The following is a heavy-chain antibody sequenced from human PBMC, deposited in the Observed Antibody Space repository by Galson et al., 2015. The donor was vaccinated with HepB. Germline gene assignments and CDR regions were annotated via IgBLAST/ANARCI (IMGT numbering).Heavy chain of an antibody. Sequence: SLRLSCAVSGFSFSDYGMHWVRQAPGQGLEWVALILYDGSNKYYADSVKGRFTISRDPSKNIVFLQMNSLRPDDTAIYYCAKDRDVYGGKMDYWGQGALVSVSS. V-gene: IGHV3-30*18. CDR1: GFSFSDYG. D-gene: IGHD4/OR15-4a*01. J-gene: IGHJ4*02. CDR3: AKDRDVYGGKMDY. CDR2: ILYDGSNK.